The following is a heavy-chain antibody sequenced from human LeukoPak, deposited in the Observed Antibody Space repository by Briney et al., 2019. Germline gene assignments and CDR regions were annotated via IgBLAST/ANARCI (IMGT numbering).Heavy chain of an antibody. CDR3: AREAQFYDSSGYYVAFDI. D-gene: IGHD3-22*01. CDR1: GFTFSSYA. CDR2: ISYDGSNK. V-gene: IGHV3-30*04. J-gene: IGHJ3*02. Sequence: GGSPRLSCAASGFTFSSYAMHWVRQAPGKGLEWVAVISYDGSNKYYADSVKGRFTTSRDNSKNTLYLQMNSLRAEDTAVYYCAREAQFYDSSGYYVAFDIWGQGTMVTVSS.